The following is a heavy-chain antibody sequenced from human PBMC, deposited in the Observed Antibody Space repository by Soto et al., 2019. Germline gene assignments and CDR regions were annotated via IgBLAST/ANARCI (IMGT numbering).Heavy chain of an antibody. D-gene: IGHD1-26*01. Sequence: SQSLSLTCAITGDSVSSNSAGWSWARQSPSRGLEWLGRTSYRSKWYYEYAVSVRGRITINPDTSKNQYSLQLNSVTPEDTAVYFCARGEQHPGRIIDFWGPGTLVTVSS. J-gene: IGHJ4*01. CDR2: TSYRSKWYY. CDR3: ARGEQHPGRIIDF. CDR1: GDSVSSNSAG. V-gene: IGHV6-1*01.